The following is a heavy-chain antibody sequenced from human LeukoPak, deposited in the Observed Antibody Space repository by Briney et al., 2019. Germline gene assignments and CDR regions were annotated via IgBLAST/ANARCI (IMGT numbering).Heavy chain of an antibody. J-gene: IGHJ4*02. CDR1: GYTFTGYY. CDR3: AGTASSNTYYSYYFDY. V-gene: IGHV1-2*02. Sequence: GASVKVSCKAYGYTFTGYYTHWVRQAPGEGLEWMGWINPDTGGTNYAQKFQGRVTVTRDTSINTAYMVLSGLRSDDTAVYYCAGTASSNTYYSYYFDYWGQGTPITVSS. D-gene: IGHD2/OR15-2a*01. CDR2: INPDTGGT.